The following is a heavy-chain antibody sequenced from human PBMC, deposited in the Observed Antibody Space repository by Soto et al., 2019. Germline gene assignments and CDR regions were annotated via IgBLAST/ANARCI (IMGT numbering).Heavy chain of an antibody. CDR3: ARDQSGAAAF. V-gene: IGHV4-4*07. CDR2: ISATGTT. Sequence: AETLSLTSTVSGYSMSTYYGNWIRQSAEKGLEWIGRISATGTTTYIPFLKSRITLSVDTSKNEFSLNLKFVTAADTAVYFCARDQSGAAAFWGQGTMVT. CDR1: GYSMSTYY. D-gene: IGHD2-15*01. J-gene: IGHJ3*01.